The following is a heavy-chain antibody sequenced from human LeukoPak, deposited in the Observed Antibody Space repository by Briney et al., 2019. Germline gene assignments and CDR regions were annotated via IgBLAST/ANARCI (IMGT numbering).Heavy chain of an antibody. CDR3: ARERGITGTTSGGFDY. Sequence: PGGSLRLSCAASGFTFSSYAMHWVRQAPGKGLEYVSAISSNGGSTYYANSVKGRFTISRDNSKNTLYLQMGSLRAEDMAVYYCARERGITGTTSGGFDYWGQGTLVTVSS. CDR1: GFTFSSYA. D-gene: IGHD1-20*01. CDR2: ISSNGGST. V-gene: IGHV3-64*01. J-gene: IGHJ4*02.